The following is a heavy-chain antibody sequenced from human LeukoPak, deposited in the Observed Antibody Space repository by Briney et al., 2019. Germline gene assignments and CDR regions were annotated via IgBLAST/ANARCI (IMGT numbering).Heavy chain of an antibody. CDR1: GGTFSSYA. CDR3: ARVPTYYYDSSGYYGDAFDI. J-gene: IGHJ3*02. D-gene: IGHD3-22*01. Sequence: ASVKVSCKASGGTFSSYAISWVRQAPGQGLEWMGGIIPIFGTANYAQKFQGRVTITADKSTSTAYMELSSLRSEDTAVYYCARVPTYYYDSSGYYGDAFDIWGQGTMVTVSS. CDR2: IIPIFGTA. V-gene: IGHV1-69*06.